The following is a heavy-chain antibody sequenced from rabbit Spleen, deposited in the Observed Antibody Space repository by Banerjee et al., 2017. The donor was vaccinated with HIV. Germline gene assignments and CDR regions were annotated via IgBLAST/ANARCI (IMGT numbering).Heavy chain of an antibody. CDR3: ARDTGSSFSTYGMDL. CDR1: AFSFSSSQW. CDR2: IYGGSSGST. V-gene: IGHV1S45*01. D-gene: IGHD8-1*01. J-gene: IGHJ6*01. Sequence: QEQLVESGGGLVKPEGSLTLTCTASAFSFSSSQWICWVRQAPGKGLEWIACIYGGSSGSTYYASWAKGRFTISKTSSTTVTLQMTSLTAADTATYFCARDTGSSFSTYGMDLWGPGTLVTVS.